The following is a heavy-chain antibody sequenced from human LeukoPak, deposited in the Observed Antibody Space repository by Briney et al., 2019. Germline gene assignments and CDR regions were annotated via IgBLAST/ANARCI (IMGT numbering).Heavy chain of an antibody. Sequence: GGSLRLSCAASGFTFSSYWMSWVRQAPGKGLEWVANIKQDGSEKYYVDSVKGRFTISRDNAKNSLYLQMNSLRAEDTAVYYCARHQIPYYYDSSGYRYWGQGTLVTVSS. D-gene: IGHD3-22*01. V-gene: IGHV3-7*01. CDR3: ARHQIPYYYDSSGYRY. CDR1: GFTFSSYW. J-gene: IGHJ4*02. CDR2: IKQDGSEK.